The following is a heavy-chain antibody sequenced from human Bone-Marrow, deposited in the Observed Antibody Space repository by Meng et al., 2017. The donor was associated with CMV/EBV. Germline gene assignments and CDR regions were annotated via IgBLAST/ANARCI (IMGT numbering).Heavy chain of an antibody. CDR2: ISSSSSYI. CDR3: ARDRGYSYGYRAFDI. CDR1: GFTFSSYS. Sequence: GGSLRLSCAASGFTFSSYSMNWVRQAPGKGLEWVSSISSSSSYIYYADSVKGRFTISRDNAKNSLYLQMNSLRAEDTAVYYCARDRGYSYGYRAFDIWGQGTRVTV. V-gene: IGHV3-21*01. J-gene: IGHJ3*02. D-gene: IGHD5-18*01.